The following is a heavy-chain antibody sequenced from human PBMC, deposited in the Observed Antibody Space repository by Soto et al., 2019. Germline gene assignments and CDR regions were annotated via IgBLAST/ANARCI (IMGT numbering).Heavy chain of an antibody. J-gene: IGHJ6*02. CDR1: GFTFSSYA. CDR2: ISYDGSNK. CDR3: ARDGDCSGGSCYSLYGMDV. Sequence: GGSLRLSCAASGFTFSSYAMHWVRQAPGKGLVWVAVISYDGSNKYYADSVKGRFTISRDNSKNTLYLQMNSLRAEDTAVYYCARDGDCSGGSCYSLYGMDVWGQGTTVTVSS. D-gene: IGHD2-15*01. V-gene: IGHV3-30-3*01.